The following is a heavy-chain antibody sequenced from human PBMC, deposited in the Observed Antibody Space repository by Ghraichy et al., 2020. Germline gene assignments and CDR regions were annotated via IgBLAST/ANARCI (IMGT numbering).Heavy chain of an antibody. CDR1: GGSISNTY. D-gene: IGHD3-22*01. CDR3: AREVYDSSGYYPKFDF. CDR2: IYYTGST. Sequence: SETLSLTCTVSGGSISNTYWSWIRQPPGKGLEWIGYIYYTGSTNYNPSLQSRVTISIDTSKNQFSLRLSSVTAADTAEYYCAREVYDSSGYYPKFDFWGQGILVTVSS. J-gene: IGHJ4*02. V-gene: IGHV4-59*01.